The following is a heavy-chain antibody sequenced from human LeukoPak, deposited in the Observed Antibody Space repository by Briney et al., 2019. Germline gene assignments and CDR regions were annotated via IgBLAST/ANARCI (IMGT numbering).Heavy chain of an antibody. D-gene: IGHD1-26*01. CDR1: GDSIISTTYY. CDR2: VYYNGKT. V-gene: IGHV4-39*01. Sequence: SETLSLTCTVSGDSIISTTYYGGWIRQSPGKGLEWIGSVYYNGKTYYNPSLKSRVTISVDTSKSQFYLKLTSVTAADTAVYYCSRSTSGSYFWADKWGQGTLVTVSS. CDR3: SRSTSGSYFWADK. J-gene: IGHJ4*02.